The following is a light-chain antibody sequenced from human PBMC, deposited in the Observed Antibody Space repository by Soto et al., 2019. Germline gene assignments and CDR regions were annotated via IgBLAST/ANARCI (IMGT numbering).Light chain of an antibody. CDR3: QQRNNWPSWT. V-gene: IGKV3-11*01. J-gene: IGKJ1*01. CDR1: QSFSSY. Sequence: EIVLTQSPATLSLFPGERATLSCRASQSFSSYLAWYQQKPGQAPRLLIYDASNRATGIPARFSGSGSGTDFTLTISSLEPEDFAVYYCQQRNNWPSWTFGQGTKVDIK. CDR2: DAS.